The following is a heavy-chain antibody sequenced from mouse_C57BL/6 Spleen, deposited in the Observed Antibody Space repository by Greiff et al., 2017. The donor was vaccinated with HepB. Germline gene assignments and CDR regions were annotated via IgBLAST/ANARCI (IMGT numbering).Heavy chain of an antibody. J-gene: IGHJ2*01. V-gene: IGHV2-2*01. CDR2: IWSGGST. Sequence: VQRVESGPGLVQPSQCLSITCTVSGFSFTSYGVHWVRQSPGKGLEWLGVIWSGGSTDYNAAFISRLSIIKDNAKSQVFFKMNSLQADDTARYYCARSFIYYGYDNDDVDYWGQGTTLTVSS. CDR1: GFSFTSYG. CDR3: ARSFIYYGYDNDDVDY. D-gene: IGHD2-2*01.